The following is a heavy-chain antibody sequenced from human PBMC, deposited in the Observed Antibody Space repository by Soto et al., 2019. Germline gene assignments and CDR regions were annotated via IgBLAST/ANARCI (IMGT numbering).Heavy chain of an antibody. Sequence: TSETLSLTCAVYGGSFSGYYWSWIRQPPGKGLEWIGEINHSGSTNYNPSLKSRVTISVDTSKNQFSLKLSSVTATDTAVYYCARGPGIAAAGTLTYYFDYWGKGPLVSVSS. J-gene: IGHJ4*02. D-gene: IGHD6-13*01. CDR2: INHSGST. CDR1: GGSFSGYY. CDR3: ARGPGIAAAGTLTYYFDY. V-gene: IGHV4-34*01.